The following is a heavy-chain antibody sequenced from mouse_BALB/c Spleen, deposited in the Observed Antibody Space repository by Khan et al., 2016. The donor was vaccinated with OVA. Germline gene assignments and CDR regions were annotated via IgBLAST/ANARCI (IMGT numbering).Heavy chain of an antibody. CDR1: GYSITSGYA. CDR2: ISYSGVT. V-gene: IGHV3-2*02. Sequence: EVKLEVSGPGLVKPSQSLSLTCTVTGYSITSGYAWNWIRQFPGNKLEWMGYISYSGVTSYTPSLKSRISLTRYTSKNQLCRQLNSVTTEDTGTDYCARGKYYGYYFDYWGQGTSRRGSS. CDR3: ARGKYYGYYFDY. D-gene: IGHD1-2*01. J-gene: IGHJ2*03.